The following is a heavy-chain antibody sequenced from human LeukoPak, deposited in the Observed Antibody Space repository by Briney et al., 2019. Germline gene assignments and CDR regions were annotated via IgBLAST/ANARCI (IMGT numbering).Heavy chain of an antibody. D-gene: IGHD4/OR15-4a*01. J-gene: IGHJ5*02. CDR3: AXXXXXIDDYLNWFDP. V-gene: IGHV1-2*02. CDR1: GYTFTGYY. Sequence: ASVKVSCKASGYTFTGYYMHWVRQAPGQGLEWMGWINPNSGGTNYAQKFQGRVTMTRDTSISTAYMELSRLRSDDTAVYYCAXXXXXIDDYLNWFDPWGQGTLVTVSS. CDR2: INPNSGGT.